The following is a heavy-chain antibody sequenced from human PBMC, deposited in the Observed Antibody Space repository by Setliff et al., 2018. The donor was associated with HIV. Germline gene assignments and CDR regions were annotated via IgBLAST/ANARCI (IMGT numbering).Heavy chain of an antibody. CDR1: GFTFTNYW. Sequence: GGSLRLSCAASGFTFTNYWMNWVRQAPGKGLEWVANIGKDGSEKYYVDSVKGRFSISRDNTKNLLYLEMNSLRAEDAAVYYCAGSRGYMDVWGKGTTVTVSS. CDR2: IGKDGSEK. CDR3: AGSRGYMDV. V-gene: IGHV3-7*01. D-gene: IGHD2-2*01. J-gene: IGHJ6*03.